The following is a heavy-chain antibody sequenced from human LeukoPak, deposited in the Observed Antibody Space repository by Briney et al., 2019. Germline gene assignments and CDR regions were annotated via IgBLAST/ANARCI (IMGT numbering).Heavy chain of an antibody. CDR3: ARTTEGYCRGRSCYSYYYYMDV. J-gene: IGHJ6*03. CDR1: GYSISSGYY. Sequence: SETLSLTCTVSGYSISSGYYWGWIRQPPGKGLEWIGSIYHSGSTYYNPSLKSRVTISVDTSKNQFSLKLSSMTAADTAVYYCARTTEGYCRGRSCYSYYYYMDVWGKGTTVTVSS. D-gene: IGHD2-15*01. V-gene: IGHV4-38-2*02. CDR2: IYHSGST.